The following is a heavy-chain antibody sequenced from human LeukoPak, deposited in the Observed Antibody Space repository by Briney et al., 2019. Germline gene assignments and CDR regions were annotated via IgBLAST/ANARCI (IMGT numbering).Heavy chain of an antibody. CDR2: IRSKAYGGTT. CDR1: GFTFGDYA. D-gene: IGHD3-3*01. V-gene: IGHV3-49*04. CDR3: TREAQNDFWSGYYTTPFDY. Sequence: GGSLRLSCTASGFTFGDYAMSWVRQAPGKGLEWVGFIRSKAYGGTTEYAASVKGRFTISRDDSKSIAYLQMNSLKTEDTAVYYCTREAQNDFWSGYYTTPFDYWGQGTLVTVSS. J-gene: IGHJ4*02.